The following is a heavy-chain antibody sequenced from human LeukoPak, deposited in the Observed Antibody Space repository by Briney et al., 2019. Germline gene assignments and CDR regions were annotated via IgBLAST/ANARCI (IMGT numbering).Heavy chain of an antibody. Sequence: SETLSLTCTVSGGSMSRYYWSWIRQTPGKGLEWIGYISYSGGTSYNPSLKSRVTISLDTSTNQFSLILSSVTAADTAVYYCATSSDISSYYYARFDYWGQGTLVTVSS. V-gene: IGHV4-59*01. J-gene: IGHJ4*02. CDR2: ISYSGGT. CDR3: ATSSDISSYYYARFDY. CDR1: GGSMSRYY. D-gene: IGHD3-22*01.